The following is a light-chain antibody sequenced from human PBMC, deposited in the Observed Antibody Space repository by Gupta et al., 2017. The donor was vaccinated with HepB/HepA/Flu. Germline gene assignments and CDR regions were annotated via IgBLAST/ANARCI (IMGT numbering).Light chain of an antibody. CDR3: RQHNSFPWT. Sequence: DIQMTQSPSSLSASVGDRVTITCRASQGIGNYLGWYQQKPEKPPKRLIYAVSRPKSGVPSRFSGSGSGTEFTLTISSLQPEDFAIYYCRQHNSFPWTFGQGTKVEIE. V-gene: IGKV1-17*01. CDR1: QGIGNY. J-gene: IGKJ1*01. CDR2: AVS.